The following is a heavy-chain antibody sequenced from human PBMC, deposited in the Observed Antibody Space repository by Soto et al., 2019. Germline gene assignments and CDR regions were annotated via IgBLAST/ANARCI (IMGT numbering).Heavy chain of an antibody. J-gene: IGHJ3*02. CDR2: IKSKTDGGTT. Sequence: GGSLRLSCAASGFTFSNAWMNWVRQAPGKGLEWVGRIKSKTDGGTTDYAAPVKGRFTISRDDSKNTLYLQMNSLKTEDTAVYYCTTDWGRRYSNAFDIWGQGTMVTVSS. D-gene: IGHD3-16*01. CDR1: GFTFSNAW. CDR3: TTDWGRRYSNAFDI. V-gene: IGHV3-15*07.